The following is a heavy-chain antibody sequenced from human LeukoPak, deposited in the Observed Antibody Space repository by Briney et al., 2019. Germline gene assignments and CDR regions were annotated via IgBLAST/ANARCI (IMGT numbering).Heavy chain of an antibody. V-gene: IGHV3-73*01. CDR2: IRSKANSYAT. CDR1: GFTFSGSA. CDR3: TRPDFDY. J-gene: IGHJ4*02. Sequence: PGGSLRLSCAASGFTFSGSAMHWVRRASGKGLEWVGRIRSKANSYATAYAASVKGRFTISRDDSKNTAYLRMNSLKTEDTAVYYSTRPDFDYWGQGTLVTVSS.